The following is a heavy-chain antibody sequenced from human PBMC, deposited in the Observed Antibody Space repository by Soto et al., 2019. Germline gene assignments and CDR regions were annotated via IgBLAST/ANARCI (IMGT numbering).Heavy chain of an antibody. Sequence: SETLSLTCTVSGGSISSGGYYWSWIRQHPGKGLEWIGYIYYSGSTYYNPSLKSRVTISVDTSKNQFSLKLSSVTAADTAVYYCARRSSSGDGYYYGMDVWGQGTTVTVSS. J-gene: IGHJ6*02. CDR3: ARRSSSGDGYYYGMDV. V-gene: IGHV4-31*03. D-gene: IGHD6-6*01. CDR2: IYYSGST. CDR1: GGSISSGGYY.